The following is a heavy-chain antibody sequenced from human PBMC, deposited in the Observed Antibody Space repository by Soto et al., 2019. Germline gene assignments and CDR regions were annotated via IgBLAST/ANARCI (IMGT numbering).Heavy chain of an antibody. V-gene: IGHV3-23*01. Sequence: QLLESGGGLVQPGGSLRLSCAASGFTFYNYAMSWVRQAPGKGLEWVSAISGSGSNTFYADSVKGRFTISRDNSKNTWYLQMNSLTAEDTALYYCAKGGRAGTTGYFDYWGQGTVVTVSS. CDR1: GFTFYNYA. CDR2: ISGSGSNT. D-gene: IGHD1-1*01. J-gene: IGHJ4*02. CDR3: AKGGRAGTTGYFDY.